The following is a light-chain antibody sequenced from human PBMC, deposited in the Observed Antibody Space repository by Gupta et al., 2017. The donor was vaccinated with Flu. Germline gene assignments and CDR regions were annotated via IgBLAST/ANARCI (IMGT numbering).Light chain of an antibody. CDR2: QDK. CDR3: QAWDSSTPYV. J-gene: IGLJ1*01. V-gene: IGLV3-1*01. CDR1: KLGDKF. Sequence: SYELTQPPPVSVSQGQTATITCSGDKLGDKFASWYQQKPGQSPVLVIFQDKKRPTGIPERFAGSNSGNTATLTISGTQAMDEAEYFCQAWDSSTPYVFGTGTKVTVL.